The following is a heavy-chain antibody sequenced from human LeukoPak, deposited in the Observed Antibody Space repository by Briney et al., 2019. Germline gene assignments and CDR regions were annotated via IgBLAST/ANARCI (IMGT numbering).Heavy chain of an antibody. CDR2: ISSNGGST. Sequence: PGGSLRLSCSASGFTFSSYAMHWVRQAPGRGLEYVSAISSNGGSTYYADSVKGRFTISRDNSKNTLYLQMNSLRAEDTAAYYCARDPGLDSRGYYALGWGQGTLVTVSS. CDR3: ARDPGLDSRGYYALG. V-gene: IGHV3-64*04. CDR1: GFTFSSYA. D-gene: IGHD3-22*01. J-gene: IGHJ4*02.